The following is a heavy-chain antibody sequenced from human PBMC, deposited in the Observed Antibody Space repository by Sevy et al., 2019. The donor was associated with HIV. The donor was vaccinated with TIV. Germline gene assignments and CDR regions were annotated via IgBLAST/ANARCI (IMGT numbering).Heavy chain of an antibody. CDR1: GFTFTTYD. D-gene: IGHD3-22*01. Sequence: GGSLRLSCAASGFTFTTYDMTWVRQAPGKGLEWISYIGSSANDIKYADSVKGRFTISRDNARNSLYLAMSSLRAEDTAVYYCAREGLGGFYSSLDRWGQGTLVTVSS. CDR3: AREGLGGFYSSLDR. V-gene: IGHV3-48*03. J-gene: IGHJ5*02. CDR2: IGSSANDI.